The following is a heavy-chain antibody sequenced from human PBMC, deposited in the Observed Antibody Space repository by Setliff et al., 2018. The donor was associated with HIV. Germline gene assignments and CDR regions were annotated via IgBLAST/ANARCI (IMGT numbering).Heavy chain of an antibody. V-gene: IGHV4-4*07. CDR3: ARKKTVVEVTISMPDEFFVH. J-gene: IGHJ1*01. D-gene: IGHD2-15*01. Sequence: SETLSLTCTVSGGSISSYYWSWIRQPAGKGLEWIGRIYASGSTNYNPSLKSRLTISVDTSKNQFSLKMSSVTAADTAVYYCARKKTVVEVTISMPDEFFVHWGHGTLVTVSS. CDR1: GGSISSYY. CDR2: IYASGST.